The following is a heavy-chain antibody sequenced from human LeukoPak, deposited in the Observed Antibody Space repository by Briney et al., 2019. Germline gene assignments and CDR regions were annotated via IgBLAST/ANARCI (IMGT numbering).Heavy chain of an antibody. V-gene: IGHV3-7*03. CDR2: IKQDGSEK. CDR3: ARDDSIVGATTEGEEYYFDY. CDR1: GFTFSSYW. Sequence: QSGGSLRLSCAAPGFTFSSYWMSWVRQAPGQGLEWVANIKQDGSEKYYVDCVKGRFTISRDNAKNSLYLQMNSLRAEDTAVYYCARDDSIVGATTEGEEYYFDYWGQGTLVTVSS. D-gene: IGHD1-26*01. J-gene: IGHJ4*02.